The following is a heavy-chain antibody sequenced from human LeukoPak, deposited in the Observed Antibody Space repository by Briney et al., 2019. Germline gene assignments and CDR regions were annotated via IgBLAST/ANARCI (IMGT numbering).Heavy chain of an antibody. D-gene: IGHD1-1*01. CDR3: ATQKDLDVEYFQN. CDR2: FDPEGGRT. J-gene: IGHJ1*01. Sequence: GASVKISCKVSGDTVTELSMHWVRLTPGKGLVWMASFDPEGGRTVYSQEFQGRVTVTDDTSTDTAYMGLSSLRSEDTAMYYCATQKDLDVEYFQNWGQGTLVTVSS. CDR1: GDTVTELS. V-gene: IGHV1-24*01.